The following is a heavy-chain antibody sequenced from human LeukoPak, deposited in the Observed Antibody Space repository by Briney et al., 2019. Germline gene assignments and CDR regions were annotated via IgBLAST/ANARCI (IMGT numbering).Heavy chain of an antibody. D-gene: IGHD5-24*01. CDR1: GGSISSYY. V-gene: IGHV4-59*08. CDR2: IYNSRRP. CDR3: ARLEYNYGYFYYYYMDV. J-gene: IGHJ6*03. Sequence: SETLSLTCTVSGGSISSYYWSWIRQPPRKGLEWIGYIYNSRRPNYNPSLNSQVTLSVDTSKTKSLLKLSSVAAADTAVYYWARLEYNYGYFYYYYMDVWGKGTTVTVSS.